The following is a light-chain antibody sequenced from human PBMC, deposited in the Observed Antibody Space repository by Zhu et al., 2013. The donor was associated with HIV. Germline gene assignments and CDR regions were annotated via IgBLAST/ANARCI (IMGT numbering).Light chain of an antibody. J-gene: IGKJ2*01. CDR1: QSVSSSF. CDR2: GAS. V-gene: IGKV3-20*01. Sequence: EIVLTQSPGTLSLSPGERATLSCRASQSVSSSFLAWYQQKPGRAPRLLIYGASTRATGIPDRFSGSGSGTDFTLTISRLEPGDFAVYYCQQYIGSPPMYTFGQGTKLEIK. CDR3: QQYIGSPPMYT.